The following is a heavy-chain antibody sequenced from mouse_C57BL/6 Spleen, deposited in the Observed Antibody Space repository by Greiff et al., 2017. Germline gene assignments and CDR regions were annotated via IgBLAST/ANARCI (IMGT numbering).Heavy chain of an antibody. CDR2: IDPSASYT. CDR3: ARRSTVTSWFAY. V-gene: IGHV1-69*01. D-gene: IGHD4-1*02. Sequence: QVQLQQPGAELVMPGASVKLSCKASGYTFTSYWMHWVKQRPGQGLEWIGEIDPSASYTNYNQKFKGKSTLTVDKSSSPAYMQLSSLTSEDSAVYYCARRSTVTSWFAYWGQGTLVTVSA. CDR1: GYTFTSYW. J-gene: IGHJ3*01.